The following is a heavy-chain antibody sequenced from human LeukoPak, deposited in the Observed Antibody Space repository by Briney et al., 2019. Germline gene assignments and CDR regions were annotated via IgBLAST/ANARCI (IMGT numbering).Heavy chain of an antibody. D-gene: IGHD3-10*01. V-gene: IGHV3-23*01. Sequence: PGGSLRLSCAASGFTFSDYYMSWVRQAPGKGLEWVSVISNSGGSTFYADSVKGRFTISRDNSKNTLYLQMNSLRAEDTAVYYCAKRASGSGTSLYYFDYWGQGTLVTVSS. CDR1: GFTFSDYY. CDR3: AKRASGSGTSLYYFDY. CDR2: ISNSGGST. J-gene: IGHJ4*02.